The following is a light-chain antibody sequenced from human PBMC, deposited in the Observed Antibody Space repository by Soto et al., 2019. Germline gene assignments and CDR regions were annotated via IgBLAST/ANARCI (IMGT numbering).Light chain of an antibody. Sequence: DIQGTESGSSVAAGGGGRVSITCRASLDIRNDLDWYQQKPGKAPKRLIYDASTLQSGVPSRFSDAGSGAEFNLRLHSLQSEDFATHFCLQPHSSPWTFAQGTKVDI. J-gene: IGKJ1*01. CDR3: LQPHSSPWT. CDR2: DAS. V-gene: IGKV1-17*01. CDR1: LDIRND.